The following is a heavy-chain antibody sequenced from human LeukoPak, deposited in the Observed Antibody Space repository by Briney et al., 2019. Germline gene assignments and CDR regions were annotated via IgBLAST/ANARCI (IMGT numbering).Heavy chain of an antibody. Sequence: GGSLRLSCAASGFTFDDYAMHWVRQAPGKGLEWVSLISWDSGSTYYADSVKGRFTISRDNSKNSLYLQMNSLRTEDTALYYCAKDTLGGYYDSSGATDYWGQGTLVTVSS. CDR1: GFTFDDYA. CDR3: AKDTLGGYYDSSGATDY. CDR2: ISWDSGST. J-gene: IGHJ4*02. V-gene: IGHV3-43*01. D-gene: IGHD3-22*01.